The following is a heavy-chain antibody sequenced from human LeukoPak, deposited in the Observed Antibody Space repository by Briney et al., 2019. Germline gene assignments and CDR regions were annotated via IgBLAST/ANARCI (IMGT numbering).Heavy chain of an antibody. CDR2: ISSRGSTI. Sequence: GGSLRLSCAASGFTFSSYEMNWVCQAPGKGLEWVAYISSRGSTIYYADSVKGRFTISRDNAKNSLYLQMNSLRAEDTAVYYCARDSVSGWGYYYYYYMDVWGKGTTVTISS. CDR1: GFTFSSYE. V-gene: IGHV3-48*03. J-gene: IGHJ6*03. D-gene: IGHD6-19*01. CDR3: ARDSVSGWGYYYYYYMDV.